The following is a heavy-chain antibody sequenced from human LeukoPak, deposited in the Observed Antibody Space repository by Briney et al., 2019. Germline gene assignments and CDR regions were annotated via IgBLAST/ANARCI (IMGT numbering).Heavy chain of an antibody. CDR1: GYSISSGYY. CDR2: IYHSGST. V-gene: IGHV4-38-2*02. D-gene: IGHD1-26*01. CDR3: ARSSGTTSGGWFDP. Sequence: SETLSLTCTVSGYSISSGYYWGWIRQPPGKGLEWIGSIYHSGSTYYNPSLKSRVTISVDTSKNQFSLKLSSVTAADTAVYYCARSSGTTSGGWFDPWGPGTLVTVSS. J-gene: IGHJ5*02.